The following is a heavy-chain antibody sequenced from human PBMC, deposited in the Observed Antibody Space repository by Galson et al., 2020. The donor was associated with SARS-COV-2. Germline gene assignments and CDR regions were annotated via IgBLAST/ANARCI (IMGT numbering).Heavy chain of an antibody. CDR2: IYYSGST. D-gene: IGHD3-22*01. CDR1: GGSISSSSYY. CDR3: SSYYYDSSCLSF. J-gene: IGHJ4*02. V-gene: IGHV4-39*01. Sequence: ETSETLSLTCTVSGGSISSSSYYWGWIRQPPGKGLEWIGRIYYSGSTYYNPSLKSRVTISVDTSKNQFSLKLSSVTAADTAVYYCSSYYYDSSCLSFWGEGTLVTVSS.